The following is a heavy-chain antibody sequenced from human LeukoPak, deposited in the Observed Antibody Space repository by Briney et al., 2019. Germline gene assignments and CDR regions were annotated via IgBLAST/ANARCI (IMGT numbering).Heavy chain of an antibody. D-gene: IGHD6-6*01. Sequence: SVTLSLTCAVYSGSFCGYYWSWIPQPPGKGLVGIVEINHSGNTNYNPSLKRRVTISVDPSKNPFFLKLSSATAADTAVYYCARVINDAARSLDYWGEGTLVTVSS. CDR1: SGSFCGYY. J-gene: IGHJ4*02. CDR3: ARVINDAARSLDY. V-gene: IGHV4-34*01. CDR2: INHSGNT.